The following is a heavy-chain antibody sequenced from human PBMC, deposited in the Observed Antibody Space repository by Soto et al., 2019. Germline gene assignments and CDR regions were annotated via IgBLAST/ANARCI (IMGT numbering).Heavy chain of an antibody. J-gene: IGHJ4*02. CDR1: GYTFTSNG. CDR2: ISAYNGNT. Sequence: QVQLVQSGAEVKKPGASVKVSCKASGYTFTSNGITWVRQAPGQGLEWMGWISAYNGNTNYAQKRRGRVTMTTATAASTGHMKLTSLRDEAADLSERPRGRGRRLDYWGQSSLATVSS. D-gene: IGHD3-16*01. V-gene: IGHV1-18*01. CDR3: PRGRGRRLDY.